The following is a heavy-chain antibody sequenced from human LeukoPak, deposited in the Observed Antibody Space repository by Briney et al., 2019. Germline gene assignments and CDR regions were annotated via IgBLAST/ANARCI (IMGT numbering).Heavy chain of an antibody. CDR3: ARGRYSSSWYYFDY. CDR1: GFTFSSYG. V-gene: IGHV3-33*08. J-gene: IGHJ4*02. CDR2: IWYDGSNK. Sequence: TGGSLRLSCAASGFTFSSYGMHWVRQAPGKGLEWVAVIWYDGSNKYYADSVKGRFTISRDNSKNTRYLQMNSLRAEDTAVYYCARGRYSSSWYYFDYWGQGPLVTVSS. D-gene: IGHD6-13*01.